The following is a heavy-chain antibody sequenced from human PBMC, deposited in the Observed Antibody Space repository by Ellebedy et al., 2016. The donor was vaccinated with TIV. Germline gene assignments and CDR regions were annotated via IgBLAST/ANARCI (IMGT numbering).Heavy chain of an antibody. CDR1: GFSFRSYW. CDR2: IYQDGSNQ. Sequence: PGGSLRLSCVASGFSFRSYWMSWVRQAPGKGLEWVANIYQDGSNQYYVDSVKGRFTISRDNARNSLYLQMNSLRAEDTAVYYCARRGSYGDYAVQVNSWFDSWGQGTLVTVSS. CDR3: ARRGSYGDYAVQVNSWFDS. V-gene: IGHV3-7*01. D-gene: IGHD3-16*01. J-gene: IGHJ5*01.